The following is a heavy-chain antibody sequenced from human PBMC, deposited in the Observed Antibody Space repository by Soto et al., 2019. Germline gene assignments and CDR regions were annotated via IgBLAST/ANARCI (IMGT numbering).Heavy chain of an antibody. CDR2: IYYSGST. CDR1: GDSIRSYY. J-gene: IGHJ6*02. D-gene: IGHD3-10*01. CDR3: ARAYGRFDNGLDV. Sequence: QVQLQESGPGLVKPSETLSLTCTVSGDSIRSYYWTWIRQPPGKGLELIGYIYYSGSTRYNPSLKSRVTISVDMSKNQFSLKLSSVIAADTAVYYCARAYGRFDNGLDVWGQGTAVTVSS. V-gene: IGHV4-59*01.